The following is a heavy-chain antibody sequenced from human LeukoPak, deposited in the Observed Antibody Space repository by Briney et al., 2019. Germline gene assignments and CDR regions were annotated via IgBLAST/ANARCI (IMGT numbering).Heavy chain of an antibody. D-gene: IGHD1-26*01. CDR3: ASGVGATRRFDY. J-gene: IGHJ4*02. CDR2: ISSSGSTI. V-gene: IGHV3-48*04. CDR1: GFTFVNYW. Sequence: QPGGSLRLSCAASGFTFVNYWMSWVRQAPGKGLEWVSYISSSGSTIYYADSVKGRFTISRDNAKNSLYLQMNSLRAEDTAVYYCASGVGATRRFDYWGQGTLVTVSS.